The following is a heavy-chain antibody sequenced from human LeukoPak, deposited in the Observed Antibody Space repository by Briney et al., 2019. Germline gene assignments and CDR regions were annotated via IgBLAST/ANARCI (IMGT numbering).Heavy chain of an antibody. CDR2: IKQDGGET. CDR1: GFTFSSYE. V-gene: IGHV3-7*01. J-gene: IGHJ4*02. D-gene: IGHD2-2*01. Sequence: PGGSLRPSYAASGFTFSSYEMNWVRQAPGKGLEWVANIKQDGGETFYVDSVKDRFTISRDNAKNSLYLQMNSLRVEDTAVYYCARDERTAHIVVIPAAFDYWGQGTLVTVSS. CDR3: ARDERTAHIVVIPAAFDY.